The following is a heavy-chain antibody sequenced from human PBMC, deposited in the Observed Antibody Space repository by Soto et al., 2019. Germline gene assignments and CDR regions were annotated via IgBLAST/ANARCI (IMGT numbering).Heavy chain of an antibody. D-gene: IGHD1-7*01. CDR3: TTGTGTVAE. CDR1: GFTFSNAW. Sequence: EVQLVESGGGLVKPGGSLRLSCAASGFTFSNAWMNWVRQAPGKGLEWGGRIKSRTAGETTDYVAPVKGRFSISRDDSKNKVYLQMNSLKTEDTAVYYCTTGTGTVAEWGQGTPVTDSS. CDR2: IKSRTAGETT. V-gene: IGHV3-15*07. J-gene: IGHJ4*02.